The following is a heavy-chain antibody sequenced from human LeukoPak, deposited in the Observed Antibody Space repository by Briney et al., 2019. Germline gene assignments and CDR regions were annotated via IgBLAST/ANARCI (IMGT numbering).Heavy chain of an antibody. D-gene: IGHD2-8*01. CDR2: IYYSGST. CDR1: GGSISSYY. CDR3: ARYARLHFDY. V-gene: IGHV4-59*01. Sequence: PSETLSLTCTVSGGSISSYYWSWIRQPPGKGLEWIGYIYYSGSTNYNPSLKSRVTISVDTSKNQFSLKLSSVTAADTAVYYCARYARLHFDYWGQGTLVTVSS. J-gene: IGHJ4*02.